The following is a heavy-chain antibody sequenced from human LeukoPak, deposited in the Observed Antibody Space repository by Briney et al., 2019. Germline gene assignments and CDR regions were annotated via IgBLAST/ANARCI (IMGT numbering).Heavy chain of an antibody. CDR2: ISSSSNFI. CDR3: ARDNGGYSSSWYFYYYYYMDV. Sequence: GGSLRLSCAASGFTFSSYTMNWVRQAPGKGLEWVSSISSSSNFIYYADSVKGRFTISRDNAKNSLYLQMNSLRAEDTAVYYCARDNGGYSSSWYFYYYYYMDVWGKGTTVTVSS. CDR1: GFTFSSYT. D-gene: IGHD6-13*01. J-gene: IGHJ6*03. V-gene: IGHV3-21*01.